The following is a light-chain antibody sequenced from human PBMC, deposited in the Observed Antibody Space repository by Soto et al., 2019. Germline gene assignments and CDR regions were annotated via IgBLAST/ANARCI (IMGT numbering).Light chain of an antibody. Sequence: QSALTQTASVSGSPGQSITISCTGTSSDVGGYNYVSWYQQYPGKAPKLMIYDVSNRPSGVSNRFSGSKSGNTASLTISGLHAEDEADYYCSSYTSSSTYVFGTGTKLTVL. J-gene: IGLJ1*01. CDR2: DVS. CDR3: SSYTSSSTYV. V-gene: IGLV2-14*01. CDR1: SSDVGGYNY.